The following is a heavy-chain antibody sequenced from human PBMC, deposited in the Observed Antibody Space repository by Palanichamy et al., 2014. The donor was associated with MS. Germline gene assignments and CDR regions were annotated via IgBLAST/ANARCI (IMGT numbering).Heavy chain of an antibody. J-gene: IGHJ3*02. V-gene: IGHV2-5*02. Sequence: QITLKESGPTLVKPTQTLTLTCTFSGFSLSRNGSGVWGWIRQPPGKALEWLAVIFGDDDKHYNPSLKSRLTITEDTSRNQVVLMMTNMDPVDTATYYCAHRGTVRRVEDAFDMWGQGTMVAVSS. CDR2: IFGDDDK. CDR3: AHRGTVRRVEDAFDM. CDR1: GFSLSRNGSGV. D-gene: IGHD4-17*01.